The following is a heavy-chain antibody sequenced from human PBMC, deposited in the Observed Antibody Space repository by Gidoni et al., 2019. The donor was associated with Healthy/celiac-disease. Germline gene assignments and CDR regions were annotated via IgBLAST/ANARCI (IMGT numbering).Heavy chain of an antibody. Sequence: QVQLQQWGAGLLKPSETLSLTCAVYVGSFSGYYWSWIRQPPGKGLEWIGEINHSGSTNYNPSLKSRVTISVDTSKNQFSLKLSSVTAADTAVYYCARPPYELGAFDIWGQGTMVTVSS. J-gene: IGHJ3*02. D-gene: IGHD1-26*01. V-gene: IGHV4-34*01. CDR1: VGSFSGYY. CDR3: ARPPYELGAFDI. CDR2: INHSGST.